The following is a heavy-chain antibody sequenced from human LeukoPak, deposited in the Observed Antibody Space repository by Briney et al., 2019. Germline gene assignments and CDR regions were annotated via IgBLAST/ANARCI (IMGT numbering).Heavy chain of an antibody. D-gene: IGHD2-15*01. Sequence: SGGSLRLSCAASGFTFSSYAMSWVRQAPGKGLEWVSGISAGGGSTYYADSVKGRFTISRDSSKNILYLQMNSLRAEDTAVYYCATIRGQYCSGGSCYGPDYWGQGTLVTASS. CDR3: ATIRGQYCSGGSCYGPDY. J-gene: IGHJ4*02. CDR1: GFTFSSYA. V-gene: IGHV3-23*01. CDR2: ISAGGGST.